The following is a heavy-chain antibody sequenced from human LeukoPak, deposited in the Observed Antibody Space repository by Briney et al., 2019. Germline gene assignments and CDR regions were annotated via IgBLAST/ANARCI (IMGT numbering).Heavy chain of an antibody. V-gene: IGHV3-30*04. CDR2: ISYDGSNK. Sequence: GSLRLSCAASGFTFSSYAMHWVRQAPGKGLEWVAVISYDGSNKYYADSVKGRFTISRDNSKNTLYLQMNSLRAEDTAVYYCASAPGYSSGWSSLAPSDYWGQGTLVTVSS. CDR1: GFTFSSYA. J-gene: IGHJ4*02. CDR3: ASAPGYSSGWSSLAPSDY. D-gene: IGHD6-19*01.